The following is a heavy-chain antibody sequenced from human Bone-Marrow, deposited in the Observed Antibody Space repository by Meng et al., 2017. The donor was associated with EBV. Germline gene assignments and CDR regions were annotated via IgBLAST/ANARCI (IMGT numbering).Heavy chain of an antibody. CDR1: GDSFNNFG. Sequence: QVQLVQAGAEVKKPGSSVQASCKGSGDSFNNFGISWVRPAPGQGLEWMGDITPVVGVANYAESFQGRVTISADTSTRTTYMDLSSLRSDDTAVYYCVRDLWLRIGECVWGQGTLVTVSS. D-gene: IGHD5-12*01. V-gene: IGHV1-69*17. J-gene: IGHJ4*02. CDR2: ITPVVGVA. CDR3: VRDLWLRIGECV.